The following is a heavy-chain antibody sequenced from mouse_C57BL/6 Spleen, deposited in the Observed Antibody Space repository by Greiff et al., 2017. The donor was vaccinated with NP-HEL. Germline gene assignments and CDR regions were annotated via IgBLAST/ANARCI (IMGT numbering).Heavy chain of an antibody. J-gene: IGHJ3*01. CDR1: GYSITSDY. CDR3: ARYTLLSPENYGSRD. CDR2: ISYSGST. V-gene: IGHV3-8*01. D-gene: IGHD1-1*01. Sequence: EVKLVESGPGLAKPSQTLSLTCSVTGYSITSDYWNWIRKFPGNKLEYMGYISYSGSTYYNPSLISRISIPRDTSKNQYYLQLNSVTTEDTATYYCARYTLLSPENYGSRDWGQGTLVAVSA.